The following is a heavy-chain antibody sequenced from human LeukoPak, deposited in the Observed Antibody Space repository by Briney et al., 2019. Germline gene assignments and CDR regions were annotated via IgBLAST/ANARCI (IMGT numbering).Heavy chain of an antibody. CDR1: GFTFNTYG. Sequence: PGGSLRLSCAASGFTFNTYGMNWVRQAPGKGLEWISYISSDSSNTYYADSVKGRFIISRDNAKNSLFLHMNSLRAEDTAVYYCEVIVYAHFDCWGQGALVTVSS. CDR3: EVIVYAHFDC. D-gene: IGHD2-8*01. V-gene: IGHV3-48*01. CDR2: ISSDSSNT. J-gene: IGHJ4*02.